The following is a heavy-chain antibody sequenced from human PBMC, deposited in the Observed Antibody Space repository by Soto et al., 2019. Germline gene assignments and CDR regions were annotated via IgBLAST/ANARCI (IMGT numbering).Heavy chain of an antibody. CDR2: ISYDGSNK. J-gene: IGHJ4*02. CDR3: ARDRPRNYYDSSGYYPDY. CDR1: GFTFSSYA. Sequence: GSLRLSCAASGFTFSSYAMHWVRQAPGKGLEWVAVISYDGSNKYYADSAKGRFTISRDNSKNTLYLQMNSLRAEDTAVYYCARDRPRNYYDSSGYYPDYWGQGTLVTVSS. V-gene: IGHV3-30-3*01. D-gene: IGHD3-22*01.